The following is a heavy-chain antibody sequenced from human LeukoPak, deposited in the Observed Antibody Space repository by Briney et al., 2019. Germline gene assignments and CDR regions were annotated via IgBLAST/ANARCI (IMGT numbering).Heavy chain of an antibody. CDR3: AREGVYNWNRYD. V-gene: IGHV4-39*07. CDR1: GGSISSSSYY. J-gene: IGHJ4*02. CDR2: IYYSGST. D-gene: IGHD1-20*01. Sequence: KPSETLSLTCTVSGGSISSSSYYWGWIRQPPGKGLEWIGSIYYSGSTYYNPSLKSRVTISVDRSKNQFSLKLSSVTAADTAVYYCAREGVYNWNRYDWGQGTLVTVSS.